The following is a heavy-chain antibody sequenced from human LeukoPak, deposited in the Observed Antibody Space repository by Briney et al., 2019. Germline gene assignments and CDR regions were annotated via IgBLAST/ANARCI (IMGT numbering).Heavy chain of an antibody. CDR1: GYTFTSYG. Sequence: ASVKVSCKASGYTFTSYGISWVRQAPGQGLEWMGWISAYNGNTNYAQELQGRVTMTTDTSTSTAYMELRSLRSDDTAVYYCARPIEMATIEALDAFDIWGQGTMVTVSS. CDR3: ARPIEMATIEALDAFDI. D-gene: IGHD5-24*01. J-gene: IGHJ3*02. V-gene: IGHV1-18*01. CDR2: ISAYNGNT.